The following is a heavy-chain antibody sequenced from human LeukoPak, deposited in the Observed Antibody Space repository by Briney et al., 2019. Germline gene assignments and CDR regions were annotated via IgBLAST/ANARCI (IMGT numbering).Heavy chain of an antibody. CDR1: GFTVSSNY. J-gene: IGHJ3*02. V-gene: IGHV3-66*01. CDR3: ARGGIWGHAFDI. D-gene: IGHD2-15*01. Sequence: SGGSLRLSCAASGFTVSSNYMSWARQAPGKGLEWVSIIYSDSTTDYADSVKGRFTISRDTSKNTLSLQLNSLRAEDTAVYYCARGGIWGHAFDIWGQGTVVTASS. CDR2: IYSDSTT.